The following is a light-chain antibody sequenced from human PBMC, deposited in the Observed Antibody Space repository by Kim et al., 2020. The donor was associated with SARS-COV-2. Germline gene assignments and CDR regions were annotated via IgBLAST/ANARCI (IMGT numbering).Light chain of an antibody. V-gene: IGLV3-19*01. CDR1: RHRRYY. Sequence: ALGRTVRIPSQGDRHRRYYATWCERKPGRAPLHVMYGKDNRPSGIPDRVSDSRSGSTASLAIARDQAEGEADYCCYSRDNSHNHVLFGGGTQLADL. CDR3: YSRDNSHNHVL. CDR2: GKD. J-gene: IGLJ2*01.